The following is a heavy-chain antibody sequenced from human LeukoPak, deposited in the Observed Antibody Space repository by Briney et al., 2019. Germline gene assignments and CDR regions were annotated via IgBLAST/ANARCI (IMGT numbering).Heavy chain of an antibody. CDR3: ARPSTTWGVDAFDI. Sequence: SETLSLTCAVSGGSISSGGYSWSWIRQPPGKGLEWIGYIYHSGSTYYNPSLKSRVTISVDRSKNQFSLKLSSVTAADTAVYYCARPSTTWGVDAFDIWGQGTMVTVSS. V-gene: IGHV4-30-2*01. D-gene: IGHD5/OR15-5a*01. J-gene: IGHJ3*02. CDR2: IYHSGST. CDR1: GGSISSGGYS.